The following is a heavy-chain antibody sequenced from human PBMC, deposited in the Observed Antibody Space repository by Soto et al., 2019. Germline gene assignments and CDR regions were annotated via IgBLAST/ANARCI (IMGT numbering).Heavy chain of an antibody. D-gene: IGHD2-21*01. CDR2: IIPTIGTA. CDR3: ANSLPTNRYSADYYGMDV. J-gene: IGHJ6*02. CDR1: GGTFSHYA. V-gene: IGHV1-69*13. Sequence: SVKVSCKASGGTFSHYAISWVRQAPGQGPEWMGGIIPTIGTANYAQKFHDRVTITADESTSTAYMELSSLRSEDTAVYYCANSLPTNRYSADYYGMDVWGQGTTVTVSS.